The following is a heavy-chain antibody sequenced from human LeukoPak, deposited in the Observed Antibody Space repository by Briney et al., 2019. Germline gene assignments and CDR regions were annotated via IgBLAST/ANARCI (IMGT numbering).Heavy chain of an antibody. CDR2: IYYSGST. J-gene: IGHJ5*02. V-gene: IGHV4-39*07. CDR3: ARDLSNGAGHNWFDP. CDR1: GGSISSSSYY. Sequence: SETLSLTCTVSGGSISSSSYYWGWIRQPPGKGLEWIGSIYYSGSTYYNPSLKSRVTISVDTSKNQFSLKLSSVTAADTAVYYCARDLSNGAGHNWFDPWGQGTLVTVSS. D-gene: IGHD6-19*01.